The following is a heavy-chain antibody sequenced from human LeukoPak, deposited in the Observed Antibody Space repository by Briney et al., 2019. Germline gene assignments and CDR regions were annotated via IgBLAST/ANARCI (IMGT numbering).Heavy chain of an antibody. V-gene: IGHV7-4-1*02. CDR2: INTNTGNP. CDR1: GYTLTNYA. Sequence: GASVKVSCKASGYTLTNYALNWVRQAPGQGLEWMGWINTNTGNPTYAQGFTGRFVFSLDTSVNTAYLQISSLKAEDTAIYYCATVQGYCSTTSCYPHYWGQGTLVTVSS. J-gene: IGHJ4*02. D-gene: IGHD2-2*01. CDR3: ATVQGYCSTTSCYPHY.